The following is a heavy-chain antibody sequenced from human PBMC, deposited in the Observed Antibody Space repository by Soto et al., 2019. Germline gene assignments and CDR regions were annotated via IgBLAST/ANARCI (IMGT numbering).Heavy chain of an antibody. CDR1: GFTFSSYA. Sequence: EVQLLESGGGLVQPGGSLRLSCAASGFTFSSYAMSWVRQAPGKGLEWVSAISGSGGSTYYADSVKGRFTISRDNSKNTLYLQMNSLRAEDTAVYYCAKQGITMVRGAGTTMDVWGKGTTVTVSS. J-gene: IGHJ6*04. V-gene: IGHV3-23*01. D-gene: IGHD3-10*01. CDR3: AKQGITMVRGAGTTMDV. CDR2: ISGSGGST.